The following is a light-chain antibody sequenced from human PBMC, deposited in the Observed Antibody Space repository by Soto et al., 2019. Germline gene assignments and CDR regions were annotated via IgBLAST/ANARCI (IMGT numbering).Light chain of an antibody. V-gene: IGKV1-39*01. CDR2: AAS. Sequence: DIQMTQSPSSLSVSAGDRVTITCRASQNIANYLTWYQQEPGKAPKLLIYAASSLQSGVPSRFSGSGSGTDFTLTISSLHPEDVATYYCQQTFSAPSITFGQGTRLEIK. J-gene: IGKJ5*01. CDR3: QQTFSAPSIT. CDR1: QNIANY.